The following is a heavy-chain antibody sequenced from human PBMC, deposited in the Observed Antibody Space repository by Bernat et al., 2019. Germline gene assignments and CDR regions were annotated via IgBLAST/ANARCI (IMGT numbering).Heavy chain of an antibody. D-gene: IGHD3-9*01. CDR2: IYWDDDK. CDR3: AHAYDILTGGDAFDI. Sequence: QITLKESGPTLVKPTQTLTLTCTFSGFSLSTSGVGVGWIRQPPGKALEWLALIYWDDDKRYSPSLKSRLTITKDTSKNQVVLTMTNMDPVDTATYYCAHAYDILTGGDAFDIWGQGTMVTVSS. J-gene: IGHJ3*02. CDR1: GFSLSTSGVG. V-gene: IGHV2-5*02.